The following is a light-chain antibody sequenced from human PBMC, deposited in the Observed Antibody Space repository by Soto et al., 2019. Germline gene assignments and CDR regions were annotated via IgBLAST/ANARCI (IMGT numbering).Light chain of an antibody. V-gene: IGKV3-15*01. J-gene: IGKJ1*01. Sequence: EIVMTQSPATLSVSPGDRVTLSCWASQSISSNLAWYQQKRGQAPRILIYGASTRYTGIPARFSGSESGTAFTLTISSLESEDVAVYYCEQYNNWPRTFGQGTRVEIK. CDR2: GAS. CDR1: QSISSN. CDR3: EQYNNWPRT.